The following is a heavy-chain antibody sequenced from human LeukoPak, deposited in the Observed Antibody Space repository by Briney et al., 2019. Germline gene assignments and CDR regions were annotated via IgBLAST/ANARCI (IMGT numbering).Heavy chain of an antibody. CDR3: ARAPQDRGYSAADFDY. V-gene: IGHV4-4*07. CDR2: IYSSGST. CDR1: GGSMNTYY. Sequence: SETLSLTCTVSGGSMNTYYWTWIRQPAGKGLEWIGRIYSSGSTSYNPSLKSRVTISVDTSKNQFSLKLSSVTAADTAVYYCARAPQDRGYSAADFDYWGQGTLVTVSS. J-gene: IGHJ4*02. D-gene: IGHD5-18*01.